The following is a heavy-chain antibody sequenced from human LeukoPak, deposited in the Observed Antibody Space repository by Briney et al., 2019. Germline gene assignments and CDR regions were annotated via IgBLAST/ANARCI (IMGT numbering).Heavy chain of an antibody. Sequence: PSETLSLTCTVSGGSISSYYWSWIRQPPGKGLEWIGYIYYSGSTNYNPSLKSRVTISVDTSKNQFSLKLSSVTAADTAVYYCARFPRVLGPYGSGIQEYYFDYWGQGTLVTVSS. J-gene: IGHJ4*02. CDR1: GGSISSYY. D-gene: IGHD3-10*01. CDR2: IYYSGST. CDR3: ARFPRVLGPYGSGIQEYYFDY. V-gene: IGHV4-59*01.